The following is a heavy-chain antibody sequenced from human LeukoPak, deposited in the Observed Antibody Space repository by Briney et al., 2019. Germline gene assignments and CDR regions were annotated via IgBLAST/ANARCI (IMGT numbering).Heavy chain of an antibody. D-gene: IGHD2-15*01. V-gene: IGHV3-21*01. CDR3: ARGEVVTASLPDFYYYYMDV. CDR1: GLTFSNYD. Sequence: GGSLRLSCAASGLTFSNYDMNWVRQAPGKGLEWVAGVSGSGADTYHADSVKGRFTISRDNAKNSLYLQMNSLRAEDTAVYYCARGEVVTASLPDFYYYYMDVWGKGTTVTISS. CDR2: VSGSGADT. J-gene: IGHJ6*03.